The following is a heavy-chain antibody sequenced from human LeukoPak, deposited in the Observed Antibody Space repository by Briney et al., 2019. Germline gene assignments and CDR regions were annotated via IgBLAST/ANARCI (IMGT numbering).Heavy chain of an antibody. D-gene: IGHD4-23*01. CDR1: GFTFSSYE. Sequence: GGSLRLSCAGSGFTFSSYEINWVRQAPGKGLEWGSYISSSGRAIYYADSVKGRFTVSRDNAKNSLYLQMNSLRAEDTAVYYCARCPRWAHFDYWGQGTLVTVSS. CDR2: ISSSGRAI. V-gene: IGHV3-48*03. CDR3: ARCPRWAHFDY. J-gene: IGHJ4*02.